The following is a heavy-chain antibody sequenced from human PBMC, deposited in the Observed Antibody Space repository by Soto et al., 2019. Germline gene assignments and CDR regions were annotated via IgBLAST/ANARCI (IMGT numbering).Heavy chain of an antibody. J-gene: IGHJ6*03. D-gene: IGHD2-2*01. Sequence: GGSLRLSCAASGFTFSSYAMSWVRQAPGKGLEWVSAISGSGGSTYYADSVKGRFTISRDNSKNTLYLQMNSLRAEDTAVYYCAKDSQARYCSSTSCPSGYYYYYMDVWGKGTTVTVS. CDR1: GFTFSSYA. V-gene: IGHV3-23*01. CDR2: ISGSGGST. CDR3: AKDSQARYCSSTSCPSGYYYYYMDV.